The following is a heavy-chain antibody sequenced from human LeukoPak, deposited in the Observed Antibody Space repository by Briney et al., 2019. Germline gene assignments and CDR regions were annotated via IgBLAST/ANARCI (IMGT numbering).Heavy chain of an antibody. CDR3: ARGGLGYCANGVCYNDPFDI. V-gene: IGHV3-21*01. D-gene: IGHD2-8*01. Sequence: GGSLRLSCAASGFTFSSYTMNWVRQAPGKGLEWVSSISSTSYYIHDADSLKGRVTISRDNAKNSLYLQVNSLRAEDTAVYYCARGGLGYCANGVCYNDPFDIWGQGTVVTVSS. CDR2: ISSTSYYI. CDR1: GFTFSSYT. J-gene: IGHJ3*02.